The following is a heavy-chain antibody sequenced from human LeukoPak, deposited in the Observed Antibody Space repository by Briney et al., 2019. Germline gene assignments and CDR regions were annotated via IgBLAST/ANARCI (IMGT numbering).Heavy chain of an antibody. CDR1: GGSFSGYY. J-gene: IGHJ4*02. Sequence: SETLSLTGAVYGGSFSGYYWSWIRQPPGKGLEWIGEINHSGSTNYNPSLKSRVTISVDTSENQFSLKLSSVTAADTAVYYCASIAVAGPRYYFDYWGQGTLVTVSS. D-gene: IGHD6-19*01. CDR2: INHSGST. CDR3: ASIAVAGPRYYFDY. V-gene: IGHV4-34*01.